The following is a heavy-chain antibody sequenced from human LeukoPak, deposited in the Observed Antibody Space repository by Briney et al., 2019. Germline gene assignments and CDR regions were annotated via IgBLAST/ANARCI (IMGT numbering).Heavy chain of an antibody. CDR1: GGSVSSGDYY. D-gene: IGHD5-12*01. J-gene: IGHJ6*02. CDR3: ARLWGNNGYAPYSLDV. CDR2: IYYSGST. V-gene: IGHV4-31*03. Sequence: SETLSLTCTVSGGSVSSGDYYWSWIRQHPGKGLEWIGYIYYSGSTYYNPSLKSRVTISVDTSKNQFSLSLSSVTAADTAVYYCARLWGNNGYAPYSLDVWGQGTTATVSS.